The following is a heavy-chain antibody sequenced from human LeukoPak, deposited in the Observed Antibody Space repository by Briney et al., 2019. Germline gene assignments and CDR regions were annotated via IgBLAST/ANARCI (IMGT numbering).Heavy chain of an antibody. Sequence: SETLSLTPTDSRGSISSDYWSCIRHPPGKGLEWIGHIYYSGSTNYTPSLKSRVTISVDTSKNQFSLKLRSVTAADTAVYYCARGLYSSGWALFDYWGQGTLVTVSS. D-gene: IGHD6-19*01. CDR2: IYYSGST. CDR1: RGSISSDY. V-gene: IGHV4-59*01. CDR3: ARGLYSSGWALFDY. J-gene: IGHJ4*02.